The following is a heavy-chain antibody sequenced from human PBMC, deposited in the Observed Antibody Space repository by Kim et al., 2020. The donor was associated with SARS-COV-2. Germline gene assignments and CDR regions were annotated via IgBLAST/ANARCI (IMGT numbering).Heavy chain of an antibody. CDR3: ARPAVVSADWYFDL. D-gene: IGHD6-19*01. V-gene: IGHV3-30*04. Sequence: VGSLRLSCAASGLSVSSYAMHWVRQAPGRGLEWVALMSYDGSSEFYADSVKGRFTISRDNAKNTLYLQLSSLRTEDTAVYYCARPAVVSADWYFDLWGRG. J-gene: IGHJ2*01. CDR1: GLSVSSYA. CDR2: MSYDGSSE.